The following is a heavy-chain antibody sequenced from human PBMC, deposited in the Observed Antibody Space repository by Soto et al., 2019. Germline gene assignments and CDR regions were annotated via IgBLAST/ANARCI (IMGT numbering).Heavy chain of an antibody. CDR2: ISGSGGST. V-gene: IGHV3-23*01. J-gene: IGHJ4*02. Sequence: PGGSLRLSCAASGFTFSSYAMSWVRQAPGKGLEWVSAISGSGGSTYYADSVKGRFTISRDNSKNTLYLQMNSLRAEDTAVYYCAKSSNRVVVIGPLWYWGQGTLVTVSS. CDR3: AKSSNRVVVIGPLWY. CDR1: GFTFSSYA. D-gene: IGHD3-22*01.